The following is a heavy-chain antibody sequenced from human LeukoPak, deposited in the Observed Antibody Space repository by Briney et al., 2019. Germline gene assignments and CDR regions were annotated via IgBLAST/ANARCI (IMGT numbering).Heavy chain of an antibody. V-gene: IGHV3-33*01. CDR3: ARDEGSSSVDY. CDR1: GFGFSTYA. CDR2: IWHDASHT. Sequence: GRSLRLSCAASGFGFSTYAMHWVRQAPGKGLEWVALIWHDASHTFYTDSVKGRFTISRDNSKNTLYLQMSSLRAEDTAVCYCARDEGSSSVDYWGQGTLVTVSS. D-gene: IGHD6-6*01. J-gene: IGHJ4*02.